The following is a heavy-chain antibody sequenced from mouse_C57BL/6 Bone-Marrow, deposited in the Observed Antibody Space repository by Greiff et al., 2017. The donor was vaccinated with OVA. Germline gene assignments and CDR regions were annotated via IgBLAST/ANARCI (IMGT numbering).Heavy chain of an antibody. Sequence: EVHLVESGGDLVKPGGSLKLSCAASGFTFSSYGMSWVRQTPDKRLEWVATISSGGSYTYYPDSVKGRFTISRDNAKNTRYLQMSSLKSEDTAMYYCARHGSYYGSSYEVDFDYWGQGTTLTVSS. CDR2: ISSGGSYT. CDR3: ARHGSYYGSSYEVDFDY. D-gene: IGHD1-1*01. CDR1: GFTFSSYG. V-gene: IGHV5-6*01. J-gene: IGHJ2*01.